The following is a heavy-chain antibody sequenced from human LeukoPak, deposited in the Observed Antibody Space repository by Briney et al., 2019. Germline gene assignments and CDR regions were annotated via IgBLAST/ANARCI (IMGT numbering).Heavy chain of an antibody. CDR2: ISSSSSYI. CDR3: ARESRHGDYDY. D-gene: IGHD4-17*01. CDR1: GFTFNSYA. V-gene: IGHV3-21*01. J-gene: IGHJ4*02. Sequence: GGSLRLSCAASGFTFNSYAMTWVRQAPGKGLEWVSSISSSSSYIYYADSVKGRFTISRGNAKNSLYLQMNSLRAEDTAVYYCARESRHGDYDYWGQGTLVTVSS.